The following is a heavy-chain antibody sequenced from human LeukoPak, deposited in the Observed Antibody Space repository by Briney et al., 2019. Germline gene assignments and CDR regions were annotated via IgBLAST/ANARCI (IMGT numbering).Heavy chain of an antibody. D-gene: IGHD5-12*01. V-gene: IGHV3-7*01. CDR3: ARASRIHGGGYDYFFDY. J-gene: IGHJ4*02. CDR1: GFTFSSYW. Sequence: SGGSLRLSCAASGFTFSSYWMSWVRQAPGKGLEWVANTKQDGSEKYYVDSVKGRFTISRDNAKNSLYLQMNSLRAEDTAVYYCARASRIHGGGYDYFFDYWGQGTLVTVSS. CDR2: TKQDGSEK.